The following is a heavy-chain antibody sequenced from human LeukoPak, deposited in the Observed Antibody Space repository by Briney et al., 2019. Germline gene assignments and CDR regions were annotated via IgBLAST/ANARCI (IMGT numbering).Heavy chain of an antibody. D-gene: IGHD3-10*01. J-gene: IGHJ5*02. CDR2: IIPIFGTA. CDR3: ARDVVRGGYNWFDP. Sequence: ASVKVSCKASGGTFSSYAISWVRQAPGQGLEWMGGIIPIFGTANYAQKLQGRVTMTTDTSTSTAYMELRSLRSDDTAVYYCARDVVRGGYNWFDPWGQGTLVTVSS. CDR1: GGTFSSYA. V-gene: IGHV1-69*05.